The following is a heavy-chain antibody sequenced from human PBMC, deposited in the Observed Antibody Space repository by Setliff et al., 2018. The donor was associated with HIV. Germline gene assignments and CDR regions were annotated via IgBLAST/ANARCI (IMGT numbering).Heavy chain of an antibody. Sequence: LSLTCAVYGGSFSGYSWNWIRQPPGKGLEWIGEINYSGGTNYNPSHKSRVTISVDTSKNQLSLRLTSVTAADTAVYYCARGSDCDTTTCGDYYYMDVWGIGTTVTVSS. CDR2: INYSGGT. J-gene: IGHJ6*03. CDR1: GGSFSGYS. D-gene: IGHD2-2*01. CDR3: ARGSDCDTTTCGDYYYMDV. V-gene: IGHV4-34*01.